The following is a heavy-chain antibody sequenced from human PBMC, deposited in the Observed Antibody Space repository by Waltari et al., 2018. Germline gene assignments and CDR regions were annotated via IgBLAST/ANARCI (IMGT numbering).Heavy chain of an antibody. CDR1: GFDFNNYT. CDR2: INRNSGYS. D-gene: IGHD1-1*01. CDR3: MRLDSDRDY. V-gene: IGHV3-21*04. J-gene: IGHJ4*02. Sequence: EVRLVESGGGLVKPGESLRLSCAASGFDFNNYTNNWVRQAPGKGLEWVSSINRNSGYSYYADSVKGRFLISRDNTKSLLFLQLSSLRAEDTAVYYCMRLDSDRDYWGQGTLVAVSS.